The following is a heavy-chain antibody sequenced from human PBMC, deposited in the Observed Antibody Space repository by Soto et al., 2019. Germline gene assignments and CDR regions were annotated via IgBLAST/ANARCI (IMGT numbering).Heavy chain of an antibody. CDR3: ARDGGYCSGGSCYSGVPWFDP. D-gene: IGHD2-15*01. CDR1: GFTVSSVH. CDR2: TYSGGTT. J-gene: IGHJ5*02. Sequence: PGGSLRLSCAASGFTVSSVHLVWVRQAPGKGLEWVSVTYSGGTTYYADSVKGGFTISRDNSKNTLYLQMTSLRADDTAVYYFARDGGYCSGGSCYSGVPWFDPWGQGTLVTVSS. V-gene: IGHV3-66*01.